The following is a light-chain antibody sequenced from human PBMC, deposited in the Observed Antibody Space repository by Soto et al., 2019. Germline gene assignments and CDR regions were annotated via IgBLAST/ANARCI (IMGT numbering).Light chain of an antibody. J-gene: IGKJ1*01. V-gene: IGKV1-5*01. CDR1: QSIKNY. CDR3: QQYNSYPWT. Sequence: DIQMTQSPSSLSAAIGDRVTITCRASQSIKNYLNWYQHKPGAAPKLLIFGASNLESGVPSRFSGSGSGTEFTLTINSLQPDDFATYYCQQYNSYPWTFGQGTKVDIK. CDR2: GAS.